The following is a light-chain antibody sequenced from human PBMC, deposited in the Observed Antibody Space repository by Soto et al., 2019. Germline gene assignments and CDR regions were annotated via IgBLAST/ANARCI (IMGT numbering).Light chain of an antibody. J-gene: IGLJ2*01. V-gene: IGLV2-8*01. CDR3: SSYAGSNIVV. Sequence: QSVLTQPPSASGSPGQSVTISCTGTSSDVGGYNFVSWYQQHPGKAPKLMIYEVSERPSGVHDRFSGSKSGNTASLTVSGLQAEDEADYYCSSYAGSNIVVFGGGTKVTVL. CDR2: EVS. CDR1: SSDVGGYNF.